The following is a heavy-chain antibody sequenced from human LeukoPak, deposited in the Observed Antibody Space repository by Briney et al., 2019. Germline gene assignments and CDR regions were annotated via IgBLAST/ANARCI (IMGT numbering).Heavy chain of an antibody. J-gene: IGHJ4*02. CDR1: GFTFSSYA. V-gene: IGHV3-21*01. Sequence: PGGSLRLSCAASGFTFSSYAMNRVRQAPGKGLEWVSSINSSSSYIYYADSVKGRFTISRDNAKNSLYLQMNSLRAEDTAVYYCARGSDDILTGYYTDYFDYWGQGTLVTVSS. CDR3: ARGSDDILTGYYTDYFDY. CDR2: INSSSSYI. D-gene: IGHD3-9*01.